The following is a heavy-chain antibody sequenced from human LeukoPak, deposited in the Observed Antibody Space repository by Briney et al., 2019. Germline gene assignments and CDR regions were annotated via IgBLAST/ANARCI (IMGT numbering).Heavy chain of an antibody. CDR1: GFSLNTSGVG. CDR3: LHSRGLTGKYHAVLTGYYFDS. J-gene: IGHJ4*02. V-gene: IGHV2-5*02. D-gene: IGHD3-9*01. CDR2: SYWDDDK. Sequence: CGPTMVKPTQTLTLTCTFCGFSLNTSGVGVGWIRQPPGKGREWLARSYWDDDKRYSPALKSRLTVTKDMSKHQVTLTMNNTDPVDTATYYCLHSRGLTGKYHAVLTGYYFDSWGQGTPVTVSS.